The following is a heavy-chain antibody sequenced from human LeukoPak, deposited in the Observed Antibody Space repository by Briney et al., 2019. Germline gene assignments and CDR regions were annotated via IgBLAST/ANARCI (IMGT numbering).Heavy chain of an antibody. V-gene: IGHV3-23*01. J-gene: IGHJ4*02. Sequence: GGSLRLSCAASGLTFSNYAMTWVRQAPGKGLEWVSAISASGGSTYYADSVKGRFTISRDNSKSTLYLQMNSLRAEDTAIYYCAARPLLPPRFDYWGQGTLVTVSS. CDR1: GLTFSNYA. CDR3: AARPLLPPRFDY. D-gene: IGHD2-15*01. CDR2: ISASGGST.